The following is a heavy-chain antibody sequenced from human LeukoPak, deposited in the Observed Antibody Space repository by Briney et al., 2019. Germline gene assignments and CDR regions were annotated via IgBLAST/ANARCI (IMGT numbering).Heavy chain of an antibody. Sequence: GGSLRLSCAASGXSFSTYWMTWVRQAPGKGLEFVANIKEDGTVKYYVDSVKGRFTISRDNSKNMMYLQMNSLRGEDTAVYYCAKANPADRGTYFDYWGQGTLVTVSS. J-gene: IGHJ4*02. V-gene: IGHV3-7*05. CDR3: AKANPADRGTYFDY. CDR2: IKEDGTVK. CDR1: GXSFSTYW. D-gene: IGHD3-22*01.